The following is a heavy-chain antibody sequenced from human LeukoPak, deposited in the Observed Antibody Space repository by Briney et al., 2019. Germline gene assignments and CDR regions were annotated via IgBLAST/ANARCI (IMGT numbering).Heavy chain of an antibody. CDR3: AKDSGAWGFDT. Sequence: PGGSLRLSCAASGFTFSSYAMSWVRQAPGKGPEWVSGISGTGGNTYYTDSVKGRFTISRDNSKNTLYLQMNSLRAEDSAVFYCAKDSGAWGFDTWGQGTLVTVSS. J-gene: IGHJ5*02. CDR2: ISGTGGNT. V-gene: IGHV3-23*01. CDR1: GFTFSSYA.